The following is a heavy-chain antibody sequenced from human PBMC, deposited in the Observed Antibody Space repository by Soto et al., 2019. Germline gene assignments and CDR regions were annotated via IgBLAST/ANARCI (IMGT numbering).Heavy chain of an antibody. Sequence: GSLRLSWAVSGFCFSSYAMCWVRQAPGKGLEWVSGISGSGGGTSYADSVKGRFTISRDDSKNTLYLKMNSLRAEDTALYYCAKSRTGYFYFDYWGQGTLVTVSS. D-gene: IGHD3-9*01. V-gene: IGHV3-23*01. CDR3: AKSRTGYFYFDY. CDR2: ISGSGGGT. J-gene: IGHJ4*02. CDR1: GFCFSSYA.